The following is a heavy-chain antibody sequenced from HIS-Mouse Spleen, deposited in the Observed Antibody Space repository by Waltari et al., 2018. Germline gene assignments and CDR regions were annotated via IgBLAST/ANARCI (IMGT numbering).Heavy chain of an antibody. CDR2: IKQDGSEK. D-gene: IGHD1-26*01. CDR3: AREGDSGSYFDY. V-gene: IGHV3-7*01. Sequence: EVQLVESGGGLVQPGGSLRLSCAASGFTFSRYCLSWVRQAPGKGLEWVANIKQDGSEKYYVDSVKGRFTISRDNAKNSLYLQMNSLRAEDTAVYYCAREGDSGSYFDYWGQGTLVTVSS. J-gene: IGHJ4*02. CDR1: GFTFSRYC.